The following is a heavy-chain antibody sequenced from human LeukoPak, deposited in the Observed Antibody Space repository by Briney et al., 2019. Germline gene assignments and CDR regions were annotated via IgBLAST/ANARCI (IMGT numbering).Heavy chain of an antibody. CDR2: IIPIFGIA. J-gene: IGHJ4*02. D-gene: IGHD4-23*01. Sequence: SVKVSCKASGGTFSSYAISWVRQAPGQGLEWMGRIIPIFGIANYAQKFQGRVTITADKSTSTAYMELSSLRSEDTAVYYCAREDYGGISRANYFDYWGQGTLVTVSS. CDR3: AREDYGGISRANYFDY. V-gene: IGHV1-69*04. CDR1: GGTFSSYA.